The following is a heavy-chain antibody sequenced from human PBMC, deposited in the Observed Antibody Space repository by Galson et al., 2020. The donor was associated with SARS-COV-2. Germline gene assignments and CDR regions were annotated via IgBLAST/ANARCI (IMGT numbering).Heavy chain of an antibody. V-gene: IGHV3-21*01. J-gene: IGHJ6*02. CDR3: ARGGSYYYDDSGPFYYYGLDV. Sequence: GGSMRLSCAASGFIFSNYPMNWVRQAPGKGLECISSITRGSDNIYYADSVKGRFTISRDNAKNTLYFQGSSLRVEDTAVYYCARGGSYYYDDSGPFYYYGLDVWGQVSTVTVSS. CDR2: ITRGSDNI. CDR1: GFIFSNYP. D-gene: IGHD3-22*01.